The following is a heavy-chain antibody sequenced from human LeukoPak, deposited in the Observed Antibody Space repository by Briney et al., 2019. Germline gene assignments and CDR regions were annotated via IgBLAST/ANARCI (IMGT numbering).Heavy chain of an antibody. CDR1: GFTFSSYA. CDR2: ISGSGGST. V-gene: IGHV3-23*01. CDR3: ARERTDYYDSSGYSPDAFDI. D-gene: IGHD3-22*01. Sequence: PGGSLRLSCAASGFTFSSYAMSWVRQAPGKGLEWVSAISGSGGSTYYADSVKGRFTISRDNSKNTLYLQMNSLRAEDTAVYYCARERTDYYDSSGYSPDAFDIWGQGTMVTVSS. J-gene: IGHJ3*02.